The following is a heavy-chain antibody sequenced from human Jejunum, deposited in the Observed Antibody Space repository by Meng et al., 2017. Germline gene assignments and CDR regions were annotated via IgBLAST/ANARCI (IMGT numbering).Heavy chain of an antibody. CDR2: ITSSGTKE. CDR1: GFTFSDYA. Sequence: GGSLRLSCAASGFTFSDYAMHWVRQAPGKGLQWVAIITSSGTKEFYADSVKGRFTISRDNSKNTLDLQMQNLRPEDTSVYYCAREFSTVRGIVFFSGFDHWGQGTQVTVSS. CDR3: AREFSTVRGIVFFSGFDH. D-gene: IGHD3-10*01. V-gene: IGHV3-30*04. J-gene: IGHJ4*02.